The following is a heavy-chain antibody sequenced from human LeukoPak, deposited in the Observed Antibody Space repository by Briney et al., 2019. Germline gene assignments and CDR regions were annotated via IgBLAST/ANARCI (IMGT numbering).Heavy chain of an antibody. CDR3: ASPWGYGSGI. V-gene: IGHV4-34*01. CDR1: GGSFSGYY. D-gene: IGHD3-10*01. CDR2: INHSGST. Sequence: KPSETLSLTCAVYGGSFSGYYWSWIRQPPGKGLEWIGEINHSGSTNYNPSLKSRVTISVDTSKKQFSLKLSSVTAADTAMYYCASPWGYGSGIWGQGTLVTVS. J-gene: IGHJ4*02.